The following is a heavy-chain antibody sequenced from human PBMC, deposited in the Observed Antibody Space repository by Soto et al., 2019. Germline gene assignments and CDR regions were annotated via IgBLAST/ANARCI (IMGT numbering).Heavy chain of an antibody. J-gene: IGHJ5*02. Sequence: SETLSLTCTVSGASISRGDFYWSWIRQPPGKGLEWIGYIFYSGTTSYNPSLKSRLTISVDTSKNQFSLKLRSVTAADTAVYYCARDLFIGGWFDPWGQGTLVTVSS. D-gene: IGHD3-16*01. CDR2: IFYSGTT. CDR3: ARDLFIGGWFDP. V-gene: IGHV4-30-4*01. CDR1: GASISRGDFY.